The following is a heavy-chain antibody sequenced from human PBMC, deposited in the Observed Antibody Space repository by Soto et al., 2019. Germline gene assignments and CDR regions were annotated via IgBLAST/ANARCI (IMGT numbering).Heavy chain of an antibody. Sequence: GESLKISCKGSGYSFTTYWIGWVRQEPGKGLEWMGLIYPGDSDTNYNPSFQGRVTISAGMSINTAYLQWNSLKASDTAIYFCAKLSMVDSFDLWGQGTMVIVSS. CDR2: IYPGDSDT. CDR1: GYSFTTYW. V-gene: IGHV5-51*01. CDR3: AKLSMVDSFDL. J-gene: IGHJ3*01. D-gene: IGHD2-8*01.